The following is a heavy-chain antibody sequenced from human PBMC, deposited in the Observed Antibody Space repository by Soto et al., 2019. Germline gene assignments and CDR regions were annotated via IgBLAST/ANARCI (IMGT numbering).Heavy chain of an antibody. CDR3: ARDYNREFDY. J-gene: IGHJ4*02. CDR1: GITFSDYW. D-gene: IGHD3-10*01. CDR2: IKEDGSEK. Sequence: EVQLVESGGGLVQPGGSLRLSCAASGITFSDYWMSWVRQAPGKGLEWVANIKEDGSEKYYVDSVKGRFTISRDNAKNSLYMQMNSLRAEYTAVYYCARDYNREFDYWGQGTPVTVPS. V-gene: IGHV3-7*05.